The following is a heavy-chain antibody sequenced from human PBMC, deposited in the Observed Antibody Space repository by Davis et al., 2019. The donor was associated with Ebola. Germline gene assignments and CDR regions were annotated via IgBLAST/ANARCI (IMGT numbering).Heavy chain of an antibody. CDR3: AKSADLES. V-gene: IGHV3-23*01. CDR2: SGTGGNT. CDR1: GFTFSSYA. Sequence: GESLKISCAASGFTFSSYAMSWVRQAPGKGLEWVSSSGTGGNTYYADSVKGRFTISRDNSKSTLYLQMNSLRAEDTATYFCAKSADLESWGQGTLVTVSS. J-gene: IGHJ4*02.